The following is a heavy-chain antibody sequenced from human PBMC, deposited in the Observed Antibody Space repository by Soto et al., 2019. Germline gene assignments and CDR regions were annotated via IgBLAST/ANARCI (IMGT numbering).Heavy chain of an antibody. V-gene: IGHV1-69*13. Sequence: ASVKVSCKASGGTFSSYAISWVRQAPGQGLEWMGGIIPIFGTANYAQKFQGRVTITADESTSTAYMKLSSLRSEDTAVYYCAVLLRITMVRGPYYYYGMDVWGQGTTVTVSS. CDR1: GGTFSSYA. D-gene: IGHD3-10*01. CDR3: AVLLRITMVRGPYYYYGMDV. J-gene: IGHJ6*02. CDR2: IIPIFGTA.